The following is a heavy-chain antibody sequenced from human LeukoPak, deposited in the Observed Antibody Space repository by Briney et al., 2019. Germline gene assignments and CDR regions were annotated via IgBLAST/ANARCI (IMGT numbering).Heavy chain of an antibody. V-gene: IGHV1-2*02. CDR3: ARMTYYYDSSGYWQNFDY. D-gene: IGHD3-22*01. Sequence: GASVKVSCKASGYTFTGYYMHWVRQAPGQGLEWMGWINPNSGGTNYAQKFQGRVTMTRDTSISTAYMELSRLRSDDTAVYYWARMTYYYDSSGYWQNFDYWGQGTLVTVSS. CDR2: INPNSGGT. CDR1: GYTFTGYY. J-gene: IGHJ4*02.